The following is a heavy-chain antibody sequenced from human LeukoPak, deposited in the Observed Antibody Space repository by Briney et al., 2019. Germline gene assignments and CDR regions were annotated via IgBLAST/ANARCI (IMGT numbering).Heavy chain of an antibody. J-gene: IGHJ4*02. V-gene: IGHV1-18*01. Sequence: ASVKVSCKASGYTFTSYGISRVRQAPGQGLEWMGWISAYNGNTNYAQKLQGRVTITADKSTSTAYMELSSLRSEDTAVYYCAREYYDSSGYYYEGGFDYWGQGTLVTVSS. CDR2: ISAYNGNT. CDR3: AREYYDSSGYYYEGGFDY. D-gene: IGHD3-22*01. CDR1: GYTFTSYG.